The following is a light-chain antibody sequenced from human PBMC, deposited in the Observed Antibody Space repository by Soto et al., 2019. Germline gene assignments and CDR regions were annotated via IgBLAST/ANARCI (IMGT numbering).Light chain of an antibody. CDR1: QSVSSTY. CDR2: GAS. CDR3: QQYDDYPWT. J-gene: IGKJ1*01. Sequence: EIVMTQSPATLSVSPGERATLSCRASQSVSSTYLAWYQHKPGQAPRLLIYGASSRATGIPDRFSGTGSGTEFTLTISSLQPDDFATYYCQQYDDYPWTFGQGTKVDIK. V-gene: IGKV3D-15*01.